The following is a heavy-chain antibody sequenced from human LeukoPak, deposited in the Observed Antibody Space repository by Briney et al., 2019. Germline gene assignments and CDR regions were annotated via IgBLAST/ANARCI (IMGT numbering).Heavy chain of an antibody. Sequence: PGGYLRLSCAASGFTFSDYYMSWIRQAPGKGLEWVSYISSSGSTIYYADSVKGRFTISRDNSNNTMYLQMNSLRAEDTAVYYCAKARGSEIAAATNYWGQGALVTVSS. D-gene: IGHD6-13*01. CDR3: AKARGSEIAAATNY. V-gene: IGHV3-11*01. CDR2: ISSSGSTI. J-gene: IGHJ4*02. CDR1: GFTFSDYY.